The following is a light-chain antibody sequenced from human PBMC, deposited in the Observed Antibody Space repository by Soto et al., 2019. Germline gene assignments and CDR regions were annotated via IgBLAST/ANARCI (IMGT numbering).Light chain of an antibody. CDR1: QSVSSN. CDR3: QQYNNWSPYT. CDR2: GAS. J-gene: IGKJ2*01. V-gene: IGKV3-15*01. Sequence: EIVMTQSPATLSVSPGERATLSCRASQSVSSNLAWYQQKPGQAPRLLIYGASNRATGIPARFSGSGSGTEFTLTISSLQAEDFAVYYCQQYNNWSPYTFGHGTKLEIK.